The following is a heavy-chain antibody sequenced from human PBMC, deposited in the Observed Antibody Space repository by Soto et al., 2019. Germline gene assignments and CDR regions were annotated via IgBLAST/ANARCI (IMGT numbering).Heavy chain of an antibody. J-gene: IGHJ6*03. D-gene: IGHD2-2*03. CDR1: GGTFSSYT. Sequence: QVQLVQSGAEVKKPGSSVKVSYKASGGTFSSYTISWVRQAPGQGLEWMGRIIPILGIANYAQKFQGRVTITADKSTSTAYMELSSLRSEDTAVYYCARALDIVVVPAADMDVWGKGTTVTVSS. CDR2: IIPILGIA. CDR3: ARALDIVVVPAADMDV. V-gene: IGHV1-69*02.